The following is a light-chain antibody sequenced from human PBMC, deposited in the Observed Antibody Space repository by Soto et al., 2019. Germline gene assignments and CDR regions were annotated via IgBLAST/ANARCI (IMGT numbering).Light chain of an antibody. V-gene: IGLV1-44*01. Sequence: QSVLTQPPSASGTPGQRVTISCSGSSSNIGSNTVNWYQQLPGTAPKLLICTNNQRPSGVPDRFSGSKSGTSASLAISGLQSEDEAEYYCAAWDDSLNGVVFGGGTKVTVL. CDR2: TNN. CDR3: AAWDDSLNGVV. J-gene: IGLJ2*01. CDR1: SSNIGSNT.